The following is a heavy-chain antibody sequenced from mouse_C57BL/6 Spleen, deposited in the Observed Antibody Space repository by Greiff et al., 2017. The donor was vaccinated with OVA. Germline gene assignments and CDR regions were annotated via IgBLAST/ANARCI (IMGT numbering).Heavy chain of an antibody. CDR1: GYTFTDYY. CDR2: IYPGSGNT. Sequence: VQLQQSGAELVRPGASVKLSCKASGYTFTDYYINWVKQRPGQGLEWIARIYPGSGNTYYNEKFKGKATLTAEKSSSTAYMQLSSLTSEDSAVYFCAVYDYAMDYWGQGTSVTVSS. V-gene: IGHV1-76*01. J-gene: IGHJ4*01. CDR3: AVYDYAMDY. D-gene: IGHD2-3*01.